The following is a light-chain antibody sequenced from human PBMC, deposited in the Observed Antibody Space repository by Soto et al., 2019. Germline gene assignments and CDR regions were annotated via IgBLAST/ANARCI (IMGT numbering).Light chain of an antibody. CDR3: SSYTSRTTRV. Sequence: QSALTQPASVSGFPGQSVTISCTGNTSNFGYYNFVSWYQQHPGKVPKLLIYEVVSRPSGVSDRFSGSKSGNTASLTISGLQAEDEADYYCSSYTSRTTRVFGGGTKLTVL. V-gene: IGLV2-14*01. CDR2: EVV. CDR1: TSNFGYYNF. J-gene: IGLJ3*02.